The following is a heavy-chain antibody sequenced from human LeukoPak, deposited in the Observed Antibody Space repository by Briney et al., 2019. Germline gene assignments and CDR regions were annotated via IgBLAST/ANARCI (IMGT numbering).Heavy chain of an antibody. V-gene: IGHV3-30*03. CDR2: IAHDGVNK. Sequence: PGGSLRLSCATSGFTLSSYGMHWVRQAPGKGLDWVAIIAHDGVNKYYTDSVKGRFTISRDNSGNTLFLQMNSLRPEVTAVHYCARDWGASGWYNWFDPWGQGTLVTVSS. CDR3: ARDWGASGWYNWFDP. J-gene: IGHJ5*02. CDR1: GFTLSSYG. D-gene: IGHD6-19*01.